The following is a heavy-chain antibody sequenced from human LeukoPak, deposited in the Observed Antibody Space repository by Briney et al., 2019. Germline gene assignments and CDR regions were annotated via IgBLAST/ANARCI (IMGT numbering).Heavy chain of an antibody. CDR2: IKEDGSQK. V-gene: IGHV3-7*01. CDR3: ARDDRSTRSSFGLDAYDV. Sequence: PGGSLRLSCAASGFTFGRYWMTWVRQAPGKGLEWVANIKEDGSQKYYVDSVKGRFTISRDNAKGSLYLQMNSLRAEDTAVYYCARDDRSTRSSFGLDAYDVWGQGTMATVSS. J-gene: IGHJ3*01. CDR1: GFTFGRYW. D-gene: IGHD6-6*01.